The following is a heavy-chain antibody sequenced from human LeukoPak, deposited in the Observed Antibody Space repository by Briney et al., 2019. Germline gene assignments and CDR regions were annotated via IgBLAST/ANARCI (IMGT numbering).Heavy chain of an antibody. CDR2: INPNSGGT. Sequence: ASVRVSCKASGSTFTGYYMHWVRQAPGQGLEWMGWINPNSGGTNYAQKFQGRVTMTRDTSISTAYMELSRLRSDDTAVYYCARGDIRFLGSPGYWGQGTLVTVSS. J-gene: IGHJ4*02. CDR1: GSTFTGYY. CDR3: ARGDIRFLGSPGY. V-gene: IGHV1-2*02. D-gene: IGHD3-3*01.